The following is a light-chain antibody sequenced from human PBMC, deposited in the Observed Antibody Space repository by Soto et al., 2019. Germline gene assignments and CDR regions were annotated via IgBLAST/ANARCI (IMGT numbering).Light chain of an antibody. Sequence: EIVLTHYPATLSLSPGERATLSCRASRSVGNNLAWYQKKPGQAPGLLIYAASTRATGIPARFSGSGSGTDFTLTISSLEPEDFAVYYCQQHADWPLTFGGGTKVDIK. CDR1: RSVGNN. V-gene: IGKV3-11*01. CDR3: QQHADWPLT. J-gene: IGKJ4*01. CDR2: AAS.